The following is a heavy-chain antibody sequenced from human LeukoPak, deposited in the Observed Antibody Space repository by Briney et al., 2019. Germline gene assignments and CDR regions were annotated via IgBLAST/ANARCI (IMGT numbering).Heavy chain of an antibody. Sequence: GGSLRLSWAASGFTFTTYWMHWVRQAPGKGLVWVARINIGGTTTYYADYVKGRFTISRDNAKNTVSLEMSSLRDDDTAVYHCVRAGASGTYGQFDAWGQGALVTVSS. CDR2: INIGGTTT. J-gene: IGHJ5*02. CDR3: VRAGASGTYGQFDA. CDR1: GFTFTTYW. V-gene: IGHV3-74*01. D-gene: IGHD3-10*01.